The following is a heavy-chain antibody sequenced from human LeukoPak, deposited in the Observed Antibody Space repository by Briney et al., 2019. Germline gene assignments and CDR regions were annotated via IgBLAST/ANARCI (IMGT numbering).Heavy chain of an antibody. V-gene: IGHV4-59*01. D-gene: IGHD1-26*01. CDR2: IYYSGST. J-gene: IGHJ3*02. CDR3: ARVYSGSYLGYAFDI. Sequence: SETLSLTCTVSGGSISSYYWSWVRQPPGKGLEWIGYIYYSGSTNYNPSLKSRVTISVDTSKNQFSLKLSSVTAADTAVYYCARVYSGSYLGYAFDIWGQGTMVTDSS. CDR1: GGSISSYY.